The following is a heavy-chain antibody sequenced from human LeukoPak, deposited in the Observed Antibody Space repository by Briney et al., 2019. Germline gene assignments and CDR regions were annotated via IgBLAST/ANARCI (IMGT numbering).Heavy chain of an antibody. Sequence: GSLRLSCVASGFTFSRYWMHWVRQAPGKGLVWVSRINSDGRSTNYADSVKGRFSISRDNAENTLYLQMNSLRAEDTAVYYCAREGQPVLRYFDWLLGAYYMDVWGKGTTVTISS. CDR1: GFTFSRYW. D-gene: IGHD3-9*01. J-gene: IGHJ6*03. CDR2: INSDGRST. CDR3: AREGQPVLRYFDWLLGAYYMDV. V-gene: IGHV3-74*01.